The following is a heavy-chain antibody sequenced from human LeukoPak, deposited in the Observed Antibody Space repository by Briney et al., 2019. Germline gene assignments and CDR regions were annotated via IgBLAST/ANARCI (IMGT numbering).Heavy chain of an antibody. D-gene: IGHD4-11*01. V-gene: IGHV3-48*02. Sequence: PGGSLRLSCAASGFTFSTYSMKWVRQAPGKGLEWVSYISSSSGTIYYADSVKGRFTISRDNAKNSLYLQMNGLRDEDTAVYYCARATSSDYWGQGTLVTVSS. CDR2: ISSSSGTI. CDR3: ARATSSDY. J-gene: IGHJ4*02. CDR1: GFTFSTYS.